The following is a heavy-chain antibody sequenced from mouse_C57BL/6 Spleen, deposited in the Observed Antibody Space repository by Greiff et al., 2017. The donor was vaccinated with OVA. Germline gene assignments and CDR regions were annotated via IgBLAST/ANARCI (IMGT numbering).Heavy chain of an antibody. D-gene: IGHD2-4*01. CDR3: ARRDYDYDGDYYAMDY. CDR2: IYPRDGST. CDR1: GYTFTSYD. V-gene: IGHV1-85*01. Sequence: LQESGPELVKPGASVKLSCKASGYTFTSYDINWVKQRPGQGLEWIGWIYPRDGSTKYNEKFKGKATLTVDTSSSTAYMELHSLTSEDSAVYFCARRDYDYDGDYYAMDYWGQGTSGTVSS. J-gene: IGHJ4*01.